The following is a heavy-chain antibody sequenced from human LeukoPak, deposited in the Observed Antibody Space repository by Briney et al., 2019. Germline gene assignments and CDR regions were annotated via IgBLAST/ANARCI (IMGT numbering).Heavy chain of an antibody. J-gene: IGHJ4*02. CDR1: GFTFDDYA. V-gene: IGHV3-9*03. Sequence: PGGSLRLSCAASGFTFDDYAMHWVRQAPGKGLEWVSGISWNSGSIGYADSVKGRFTISRDNAKNSLYLQMNSLRAEDMALYYCAKSHSEYYGSGSFNYWGQGTLVTVSS. CDR3: AKSHSEYYGSGSFNY. CDR2: ISWNSGSI. D-gene: IGHD3-10*01.